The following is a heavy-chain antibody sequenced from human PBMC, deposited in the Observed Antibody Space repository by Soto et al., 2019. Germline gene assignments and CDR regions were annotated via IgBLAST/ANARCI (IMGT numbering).Heavy chain of an antibody. CDR3: ARVGTMVRGVVGYYYYGMDV. D-gene: IGHD3-10*01. CDR2: SYYSGST. V-gene: IGHV4-59*01. Sequence: QVQLQESGPGLVKPSETLSLTCTVSGGSISSYYWSWIRQPPGKGLEWIGYSYYSGSTNDNPSLKSRVTISVDTSKNQFSLKLSSVTAADTAVYYCARVGTMVRGVVGYYYYGMDVWGQGTTVTVSS. CDR1: GGSISSYY. J-gene: IGHJ6*02.